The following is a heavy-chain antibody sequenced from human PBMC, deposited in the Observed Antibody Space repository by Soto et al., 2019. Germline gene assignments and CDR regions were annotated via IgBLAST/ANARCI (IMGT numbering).Heavy chain of an antibody. D-gene: IGHD2-21*02. CDR2: AYYRSQWYY. J-gene: IGHJ6*02. CDR3: TNQKGDSRTYHGMDV. CDR1: GNSVTSNSNV. V-gene: IGHV6-1*01. Sequence: SQTLSLTCAISGNSVTSNSNVRNCIRQSPSRGLEWLGRAYYRSQWYYDSAVSVRSRITVIPDTSKNQFSLQLSSVTPEDTAVYFCTNQKGDSRTYHGMDVWGEGITVTLSS.